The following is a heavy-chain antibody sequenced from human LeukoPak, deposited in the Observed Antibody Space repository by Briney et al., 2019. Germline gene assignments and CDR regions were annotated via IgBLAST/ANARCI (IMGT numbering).Heavy chain of an antibody. D-gene: IGHD1-7*01. CDR3: ARENYQGAFDI. V-gene: IGHV4-38-2*01. CDR1: NNFIRNGYY. CDR2: IYHSRST. J-gene: IGHJ3*02. Sequence: PSETLSLTCAVSNNFIRNGYYWGCFRLPPGKGLAWIRSIYHSRSTYYTPSLKSRLTISLDTSKSHFSLNLSTVTAADTAVYYCARENYQGAFDIWGQGTMVTVSS.